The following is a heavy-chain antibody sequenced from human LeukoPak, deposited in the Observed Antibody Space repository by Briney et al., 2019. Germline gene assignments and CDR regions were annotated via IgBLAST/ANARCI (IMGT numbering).Heavy chain of an antibody. CDR1: GGFISNGGDY. CDR2: IYYSGST. D-gene: IGHD2-2*01. CDR3: AREGIVVVPAALPAIDP. J-gene: IGHJ5*02. V-gene: IGHV4-31*03. Sequence: ASQTLSLTCTVSGGFISNGGDYWSWIRQHPGKGLEWIGYIYYSGSTYYNPSLKSRVTISVDTSKNQFSLWLRSVTAADTAVYYCAREGIVVVPAALPAIDPWGQGTLVTVSS.